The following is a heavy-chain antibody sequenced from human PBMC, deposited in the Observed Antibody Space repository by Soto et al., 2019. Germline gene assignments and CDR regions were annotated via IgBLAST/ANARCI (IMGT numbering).Heavy chain of an antibody. Sequence: GGSLRLSCAASGFTVSSNYMSWVRQAPGKGLEWVSVIYSGGSTYYADSVKGRFTISRHNSKNTLYLQMNSLRAEDTAVYYCARNLELGIGEVLFDYWGQGTLVTVSS. D-gene: IGHD7-27*01. CDR3: ARNLELGIGEVLFDY. CDR1: GFTVSSNY. J-gene: IGHJ4*02. V-gene: IGHV3-53*04. CDR2: IYSGGST.